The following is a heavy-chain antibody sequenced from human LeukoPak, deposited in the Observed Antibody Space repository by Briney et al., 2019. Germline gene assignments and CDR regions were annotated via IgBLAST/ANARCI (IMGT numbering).Heavy chain of an antibody. Sequence: GGSLRLSCAASGFTFSSYAMSWVRQAPGKGLEWVSAISGSGGSTYYADSVKGRFTISRDNSKNTLYMQTNSLGAGDTVVFYCAKDPERYCSSTSCYVYGMDVWGQGTTVTVSS. CDR1: GFTFSSYA. J-gene: IGHJ6*02. CDR3: AKDPERYCSSTSCYVYGMDV. CDR2: ISGSGGST. V-gene: IGHV3-23*01. D-gene: IGHD2-2*01.